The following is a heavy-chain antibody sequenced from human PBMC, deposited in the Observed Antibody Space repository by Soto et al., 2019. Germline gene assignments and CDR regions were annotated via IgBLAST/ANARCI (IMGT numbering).Heavy chain of an antibody. Sequence: PSATLSLTCTVSGGSISSGGYYWSWIRQHPGKGLEWIGYIYYSGSTYYNPSLKSRGTISVDTSKNQFSLKLSSVTAADTAVCYCARDPGYSSSSWMVGGMDVWGQGTTVTVSS. J-gene: IGHJ6*02. CDR3: ARDPGYSSSSWMVGGMDV. CDR1: GGSISSGGYY. V-gene: IGHV4-31*03. D-gene: IGHD6-6*01. CDR2: IYYSGST.